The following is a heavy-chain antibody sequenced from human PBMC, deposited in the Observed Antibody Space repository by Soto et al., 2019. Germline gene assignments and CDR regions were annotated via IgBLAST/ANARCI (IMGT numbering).Heavy chain of an antibody. J-gene: IGHJ4*01. V-gene: IGHV4-61*01. CDR1: GGSVSNKTYY. CDR3: ARTTAVPNTLRSRYFFDY. CDR2: VYYSGTT. D-gene: IGHD4-17*01. Sequence: SETLSLTCSVSGGSVSNKTYYWSWIRQPPGKRLEWIGYVYYSGTTNYNPSLKSRVTISVDLSKNQFSLRLSSVTTADTALYYCARTTAVPNTLRSRYFFDYWGHRTLVTGSS.